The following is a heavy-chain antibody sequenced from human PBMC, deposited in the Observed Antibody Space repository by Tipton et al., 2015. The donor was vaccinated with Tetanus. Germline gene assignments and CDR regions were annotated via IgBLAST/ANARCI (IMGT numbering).Heavy chain of an antibody. CDR3: AREDYPGDYFDY. D-gene: IGHD4-11*01. CDR1: GYTFTSYD. V-gene: IGHV1-46*01. Sequence: QLVQSGAEVKKPGASVKVSCKTSGYTFTSYDINWVRQAPGQGLEWMGIINPSGGRTTYAQKFQGRVTMTRDTSTSTVYMELSRLRSEDTAVYYCAREDYPGDYFDYWGQGILVTVSS. CDR2: INPSGGRT. J-gene: IGHJ4*02.